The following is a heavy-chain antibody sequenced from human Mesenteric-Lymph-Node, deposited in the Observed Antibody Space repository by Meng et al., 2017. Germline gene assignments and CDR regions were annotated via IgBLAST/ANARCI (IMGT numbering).Heavy chain of an antibody. D-gene: IGHD1-26*01. CDR1: GYIFSTYD. J-gene: IGHJ4*02. V-gene: IGHV1-8*03. CDR3: ARAPKREQNTADFDY. CDR2: MNQNSGNT. Sequence: ASVKVSCKASGYIFSTYDINWVRQATGQGLEWMGWMNQNSGNTGYAQKFQGRITITRNNSISTAYMELSSLRSEDAAVCYCARAPKREQNTADFDYWGQGTLVTVSS.